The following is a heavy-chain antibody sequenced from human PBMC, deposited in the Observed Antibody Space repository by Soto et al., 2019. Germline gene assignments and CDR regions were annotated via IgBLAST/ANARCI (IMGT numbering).Heavy chain of an antibody. D-gene: IGHD3-22*01. Sequence: QVQLQESGPGLVKPSQTLSLTCTVSGGSISSGGYYWSWIRQHPGKGLEWIGYIYYSGSTYYNPSLKSRVTISVDTSKNLFSLKLSSVTAADTAVYYCARVSSGYHLVGIVDYWGQGTLVTVSS. CDR1: GGSISSGGYY. V-gene: IGHV4-31*03. CDR3: ARVSSGYHLVGIVDY. J-gene: IGHJ4*02. CDR2: IYYSGST.